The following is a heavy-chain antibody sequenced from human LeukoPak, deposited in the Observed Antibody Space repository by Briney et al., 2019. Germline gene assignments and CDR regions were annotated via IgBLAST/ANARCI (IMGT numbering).Heavy chain of an antibody. CDR2: INNYGDNT. Sequence: GGSLRLSCAASGFIFSDYAMSWVRQAPGRGLEWVSTINNYGDNTYYADSVKGRFTISRDNAKNSLYLQMNSLRAEDTAVYYCARGTSSDFWGQGTLVTVSS. CDR3: ARGTSSDF. CDR1: GFIFSDYA. J-gene: IGHJ4*02. D-gene: IGHD3/OR15-3a*01. V-gene: IGHV3-23*01.